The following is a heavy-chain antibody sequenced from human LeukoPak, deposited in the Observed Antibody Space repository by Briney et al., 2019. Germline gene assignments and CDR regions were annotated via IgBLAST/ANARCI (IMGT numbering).Heavy chain of an antibody. D-gene: IGHD3-9*01. CDR1: GGSISSGSYY. CDR3: ARVHYDILTGYYYFDY. Sequence: SETLSLTCTVSGGSISSGSYYWSWIRQPAGKGLEWIGRIYTSGSTNYNPSLKSRVTISVDTSKNQFSLKLSSVTAADTAVYYCARVHYDILTGYYYFDYWGQGTLVTVSS. CDR2: IYTSGST. J-gene: IGHJ4*02. V-gene: IGHV4-61*02.